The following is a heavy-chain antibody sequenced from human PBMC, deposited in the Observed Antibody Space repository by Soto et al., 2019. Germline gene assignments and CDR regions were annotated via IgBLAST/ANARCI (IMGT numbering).Heavy chain of an antibody. J-gene: IGHJ3*02. D-gene: IGHD6-19*01. Sequence: GGSLRLSCAASGFTFSSYGMHWVRQAPGKGLEWVAVISYDGSNKYYADSVKGRFTISRDNSKNTLYLQMNSLRAEDTAVYYCAKGGIAVAGAFDIWGQGTMVTVSS. CDR2: ISYDGSNK. CDR1: GFTFSSYG. CDR3: AKGGIAVAGAFDI. V-gene: IGHV3-30*18.